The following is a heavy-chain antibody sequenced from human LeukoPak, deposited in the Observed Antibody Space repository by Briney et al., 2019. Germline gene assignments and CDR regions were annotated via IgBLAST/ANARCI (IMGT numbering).Heavy chain of an antibody. CDR2: ISSSSTI. J-gene: IGHJ6*03. CDR1: GFTFSSYS. Sequence: PGGSLRLSCVASGFTFSSYSMNWVRQAPGKGLEWVSYISSSSTIYYADSVKGRFTISRDNAKNSLYLQMNSLRAEDTAVYYCARELGITGAYYYYYYMDVWGKGTTVTVSS. V-gene: IGHV3-48*01. D-gene: IGHD1-20*01. CDR3: ARELGITGAYYYYYYMDV.